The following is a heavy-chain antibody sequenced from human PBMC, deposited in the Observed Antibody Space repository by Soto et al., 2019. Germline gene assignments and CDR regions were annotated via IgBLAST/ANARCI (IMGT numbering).Heavy chain of an antibody. CDR1: GFTFSSYG. CDR2: IWDDGSNK. V-gene: IGHV3-33*01. CDR3: ARVPFTYSSSPTFDY. J-gene: IGHJ4*02. D-gene: IGHD6-6*01. Sequence: GGSLRLSCAASGFTFSSYGMHWVRQAPGKGMEWVAVIWDDGSNKQYADSVKGRFTISRDNSKNMLYLQMNSLGAEDTAVYYCARVPFTYSSSPTFDYWGQGTLVTVSS.